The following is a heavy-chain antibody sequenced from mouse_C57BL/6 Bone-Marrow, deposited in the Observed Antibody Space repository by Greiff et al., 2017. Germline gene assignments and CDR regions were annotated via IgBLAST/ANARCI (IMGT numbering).Heavy chain of an antibody. CDR1: GYAFSSSW. V-gene: IGHV1-82*01. J-gene: IGHJ1*03. Sequence: VKLMESGPELVKPGASVKISCKASGYAFSSSWMNWVKQRPGKGLEWIGRIYPGEGDTNYNGKFKGKATLTADKSSSTAYMQLSSLTSEDSAVYFCARDYGSSYGYFDVWGTGTTVTVSS. D-gene: IGHD1-1*01. CDR3: ARDYGSSYGYFDV. CDR2: IYPGEGDT.